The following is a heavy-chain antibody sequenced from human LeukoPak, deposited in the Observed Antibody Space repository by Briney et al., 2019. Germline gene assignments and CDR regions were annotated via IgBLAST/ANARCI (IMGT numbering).Heavy chain of an antibody. CDR3: AREGDYGDYSKSFYYVDV. CDR1: GGYIGSYY. CDR2: IYTSENT. V-gene: IGHV4-4*07. J-gene: IGHJ6*03. D-gene: IGHD4-17*01. Sequence: PSETLSLTCTVSGGYIGSYYWSWIRQPAGKGLEWIGRIYTSENTDYNPSLKSRVTMSVDMSTSQFSLTLTSVTAADTAVYYCAREGDYGDYSKSFYYVDVWGKGTTVTVSS.